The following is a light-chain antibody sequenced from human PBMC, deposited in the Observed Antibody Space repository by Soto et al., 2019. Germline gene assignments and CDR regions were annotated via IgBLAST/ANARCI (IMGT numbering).Light chain of an antibody. CDR2: GAS. J-gene: IGKJ1*01. Sequence: EIVMTQSPATLSVSPGERATLSCRASQSVSSNLAGYQQKPGHAPRLLIYGASTRATGIPARFSGSGSGTAFPLTLGSLQSEDFAVYYCQQYNNWPRRTFGQGTKVDIK. V-gene: IGKV3-15*01. CDR3: QQYNNWPRRT. CDR1: QSVSSN.